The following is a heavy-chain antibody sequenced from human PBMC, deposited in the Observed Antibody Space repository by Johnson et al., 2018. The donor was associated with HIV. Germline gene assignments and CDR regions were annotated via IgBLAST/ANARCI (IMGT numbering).Heavy chain of an antibody. CDR1: GFTFKNYW. CDR2: IRQDGGEK. CDR3: ASGHMWSAF. J-gene: IGHJ3*01. D-gene: IGHD2-21*01. Sequence: VLLVESGGGLVQPGESLRLSCVVSGFTFKNYWMTWVRQAPGKGLEWVAYIRQDGGEKESVDSVKGRFTISRDNAKNSLYLQMSSLRVEDTAVYYCASGHMWSAFWGQGTMVTVSS. V-gene: IGHV3-7*01.